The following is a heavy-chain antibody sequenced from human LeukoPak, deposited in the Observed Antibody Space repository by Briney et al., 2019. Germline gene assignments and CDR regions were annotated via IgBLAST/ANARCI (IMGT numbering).Heavy chain of an antibody. CDR2: IIPIFGTA. J-gene: IGHJ4*02. CDR1: GYTFMSYG. V-gene: IGHV1-69*13. Sequence: GASVKVSCKASGYTFMSYGIHWVRQAPGQGLEWMGGIIPIFGTANYAQKFQGRVTITADESTSTAYMELSSLRSEDTAVYYCARGVFGGSGSYYRSKGYYFDYWGQGTLVTVSS. CDR3: ARGVFGGSGSYYRSKGYYFDY. D-gene: IGHD3-10*01.